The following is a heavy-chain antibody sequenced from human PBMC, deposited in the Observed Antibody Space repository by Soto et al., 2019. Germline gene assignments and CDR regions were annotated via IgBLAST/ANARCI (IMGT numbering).Heavy chain of an antibody. V-gene: IGHV4-31*03. CDR1: GDSISSGDFY. CDR3: ARVGISSSDAFDI. J-gene: IGHJ3*02. D-gene: IGHD6-6*01. Sequence: SETLSLTCTVSGDSISSGDFYWSWIRQHPGKGLERIGYIFYSGNTYYNPSLKSRVTISVDTSKNHFSLKLNSMTDADTAVYYCARVGISSSDAFDIWGQGTMVTVSS. CDR2: IFYSGNT.